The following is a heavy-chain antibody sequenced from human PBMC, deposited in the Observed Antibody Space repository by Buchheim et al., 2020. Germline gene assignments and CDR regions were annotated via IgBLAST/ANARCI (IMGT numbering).Heavy chain of an antibody. CDR2: IKQDGSEK. Sequence: EVQLVESGGGLVKPGGSLRLSCAASGFTLSNVWMIWVRQAPGKGLEWVANIKQDGSEKYYVDSVKGRFTISRDNAKNSLYLQMNSLRAEDTAVYYCAREVIAAAGTCDYWGQGTL. V-gene: IGHV3-7*01. CDR1: GFTLSNVW. J-gene: IGHJ4*02. CDR3: AREVIAAAGTCDY. D-gene: IGHD6-13*01.